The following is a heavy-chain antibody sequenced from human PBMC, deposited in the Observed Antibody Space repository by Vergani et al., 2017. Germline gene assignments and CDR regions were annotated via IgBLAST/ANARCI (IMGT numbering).Heavy chain of an antibody. V-gene: IGHV4-59*01. CDR3: ARGRVKTYGDYDY. D-gene: IGHD4-17*01. CDR1: GGSISSYY. J-gene: IGHJ4*02. Sequence: QVQLQESGPGLVKPSQTLSLTCTVSGGSISSYYWSWIRQPPGKGLEWIGYIYYSGSTNYNPSLKSRVTISVDTSKNQFSLKPSSVTAADTAVYYCARGRVKTYGDYDYWGQGTLVTVSS. CDR2: IYYSGST.